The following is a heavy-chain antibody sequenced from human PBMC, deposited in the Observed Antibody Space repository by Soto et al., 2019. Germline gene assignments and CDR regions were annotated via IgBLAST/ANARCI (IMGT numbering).Heavy chain of an antibody. CDR2: ISSSSSYI. V-gene: IGHV3-21*01. Sequence: EVQLVESGGGLVKPGGSLRLSCAASGFTFSSYSMNWVRQAPGKGLEWVSSISSSSSYIYYADSVKGRFTISRDNAKNSLYLQMNSLRAEDTAVYYCARPTGGAIVATMFYYMDVWGKGTTVTVSS. D-gene: IGHD5-12*01. CDR1: GFTFSSYS. CDR3: ARPTGGAIVATMFYYMDV. J-gene: IGHJ6*03.